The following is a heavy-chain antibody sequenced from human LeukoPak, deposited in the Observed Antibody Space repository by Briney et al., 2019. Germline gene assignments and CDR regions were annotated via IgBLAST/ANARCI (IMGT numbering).Heavy chain of an antibody. CDR1: GGSISSSY. Sequence: SETLSLTRTVSGGSISSSYWSWIRQPPGKGLEWIGYIYYSGSPNYNPSLKSRVTISVDTPKNRFSLKLTSVTAADTAVYYCARGGRSSSSLNFDFWGQGTLVTVSS. CDR2: IYYSGSP. CDR3: ARGGRSSSSLNFDF. V-gene: IGHV4-59*01. J-gene: IGHJ4*02. D-gene: IGHD6-6*01.